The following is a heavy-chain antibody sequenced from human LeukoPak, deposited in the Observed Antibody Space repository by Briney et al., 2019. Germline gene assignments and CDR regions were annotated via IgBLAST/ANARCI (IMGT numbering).Heavy chain of an antibody. V-gene: IGHV4-30-4*08. CDR3: ARGADFWSGAGYYYYMDV. D-gene: IGHD3-3*01. CDR2: ISYSGNT. CDR1: GGAISSGDYY. Sequence: SETLSLTCTVSGGAISSGDYYWSWIRQPPGGGLEWIGYISYSGNTYYNPSLKSRVTISVDTSKNQFSLKLSSVTAADTAVYYCARGADFWSGAGYYYYMDVWGKGTTVTVSS. J-gene: IGHJ6*03.